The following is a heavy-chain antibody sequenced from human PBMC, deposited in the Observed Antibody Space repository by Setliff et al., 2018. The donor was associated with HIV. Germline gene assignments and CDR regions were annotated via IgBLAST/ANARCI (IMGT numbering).Heavy chain of an antibody. J-gene: IGHJ5*02. V-gene: IGHV4-39*06. D-gene: IGHD3-22*01. CDR2: LHYSGNT. CDR1: GGSIRSSTYY. CDR3: ARDMTYYFDSSGSFGWFDP. Sequence: PSETLSLTCTVSGGSIRSSTYYWGWIRQSPGKGLEWIGSLHYSGNTYYNSSLKSRVTISLDTSKNQFTLKLNSVTAADTAVYYCARDMTYYFDSSGSFGWFDPWG.